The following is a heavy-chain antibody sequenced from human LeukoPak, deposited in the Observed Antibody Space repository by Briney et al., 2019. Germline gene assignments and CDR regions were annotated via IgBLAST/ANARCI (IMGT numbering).Heavy chain of an antibody. D-gene: IGHD1-26*01. J-gene: IGHJ5*02. V-gene: IGHV3-21*01. CDR3: ARSRGSYYPNWFDP. Sequence: PGGSLRLSCAASGFTFSSYSMNWVRQAPGKGLEWVSSISSSSSYIYYADSVKGRFTISRDNAKNSLYLRMNSLRAEDTAVYYCARSRGSYYPNWFDPWGQGTLVTVSS. CDR1: GFTFSSYS. CDR2: ISSSSSYI.